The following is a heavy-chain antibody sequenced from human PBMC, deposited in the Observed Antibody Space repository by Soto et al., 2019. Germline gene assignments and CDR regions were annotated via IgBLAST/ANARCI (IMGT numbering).Heavy chain of an antibody. CDR1: GFTFSEFA. CDR2: ISGGGDAT. J-gene: IGHJ2*01. V-gene: IGHV3-23*01. D-gene: IGHD1-26*01. Sequence: EVQLLESGGGLVQPGGSLTLSCAASGFTFSEFAMNWVRQAPGKGLEWVSGISGGGDATFYADSVKGRFTISRVQSKNTVYLQMNGLRADAPAVYYCVKKIAGTTTSGAYWSFDLWGRGTLVTVSS. CDR3: VKKIAGTTTSGAYWSFDL.